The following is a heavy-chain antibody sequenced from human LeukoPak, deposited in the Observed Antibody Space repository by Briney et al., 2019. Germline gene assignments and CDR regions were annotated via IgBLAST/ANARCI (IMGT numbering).Heavy chain of an antibody. CDR2: INPSGSTT. Sequence: ASVKVSCKASGYAFTSYFMHWVRQAPGQGLEWLGMINPSGSTTTYAQKFQGRVTMTRDTSTSTVYMELSSLRSEDTAVYYCTRETSDSWGQGTLVTVSS. D-gene: IGHD1-1*01. V-gene: IGHV1-46*01. CDR3: TRETSDS. J-gene: IGHJ5*01. CDR1: GYAFTSYF.